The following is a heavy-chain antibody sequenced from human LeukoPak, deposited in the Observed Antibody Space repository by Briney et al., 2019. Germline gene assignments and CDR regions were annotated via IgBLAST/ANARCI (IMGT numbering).Heavy chain of an antibody. D-gene: IGHD5-18*01. CDR2: IYYSGST. CDR1: GGSISSYY. CDR3: ASEYSYGHFDY. Sequence: SETLSLTCTVSGGSISSYYWSWIRQPPGKGLEWIGYIYYSGSTNYNPSLKSRVTISVDTSKNQFSLKLSSVTAADTAVYYCASEYSYGHFDYWAREPWPPSPQ. J-gene: IGHJ4*02. V-gene: IGHV4-59*08.